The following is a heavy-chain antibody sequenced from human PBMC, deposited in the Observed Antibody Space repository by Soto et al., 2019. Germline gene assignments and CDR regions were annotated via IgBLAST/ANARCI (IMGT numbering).Heavy chain of an antibody. V-gene: IGHV3-11*05. Sequence: GGSLRLSCAASGFTFSDYYMSWIRQAPGKGLEWVSYISSSSSYTNYADSVKGRFTISRDNSKNSLYLQMNSLRTEDTALYYCAKDLLAARPEAFDIWGQGTMVTVSS. D-gene: IGHD6-6*01. CDR3: AKDLLAARPEAFDI. J-gene: IGHJ3*02. CDR2: ISSSSSYT. CDR1: GFTFSDYY.